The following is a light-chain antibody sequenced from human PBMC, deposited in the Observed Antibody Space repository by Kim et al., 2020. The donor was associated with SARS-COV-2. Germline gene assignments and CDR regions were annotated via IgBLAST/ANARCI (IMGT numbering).Light chain of an antibody. V-gene: IGKV3-11*01. CDR2: DAS. CDR3: QQSGNLPT. CDR1: SNVRSY. J-gene: IGKJ4*01. Sequence: DIVLTQSPATLSLSPGERATLSCRASSNVRSYLAWYQHKPGQAPRLLIYDASNRATGIPDRFSGGGSGTDFTLTISSLEPEDVAVYDCQQSGNLPTFGGGTKLEI.